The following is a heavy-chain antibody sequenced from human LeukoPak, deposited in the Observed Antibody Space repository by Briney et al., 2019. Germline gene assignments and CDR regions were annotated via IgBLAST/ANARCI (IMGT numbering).Heavy chain of an antibody. CDR3: ARLAAFGYDTDY. CDR2: INHSGST. Sequence: PSETLSLTCAVYGGSFSGYYRSWIRQPPGKGLEWIGEINHSGSTNYNPSLKSRVTISVDTSKNQFSLKLSSVTAADTAVYYCARLAAFGYDTDYWGQGTLVTVSS. J-gene: IGHJ4*02. CDR1: GGSFSGYY. V-gene: IGHV4-34*01. D-gene: IGHD3-22*01.